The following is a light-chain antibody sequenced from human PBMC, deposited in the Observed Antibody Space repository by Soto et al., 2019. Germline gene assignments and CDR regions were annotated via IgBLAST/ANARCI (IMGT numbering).Light chain of an antibody. V-gene: IGKV2-40*01. J-gene: IGKJ2*01. CDR1: QSLLRSHDGNTY. CDR2: TLS. CDR3: MQRIELPYT. Sequence: DIVMTQTPLSLPVTPGEPASISCRSSQSLLRSHDGNTYLDCYLRKPGQSPQLLIYTLSDRASGVPDRFSGLGSGTDFTLNISKLEAEDVGVYYCMQRIELPYTFGQGTKLEIK.